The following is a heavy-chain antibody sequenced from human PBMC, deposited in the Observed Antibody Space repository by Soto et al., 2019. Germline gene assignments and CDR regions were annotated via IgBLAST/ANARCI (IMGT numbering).Heavy chain of an antibody. Sequence: ASVKVSCKASGYTFTSYGISWVRQAPGQGLEWMGWISTYNGNTNYAQKFQGRVTMTTDTSTNTAYMELRSLRSEDTAVYYCARTLYGDNVDYWGQGTLVTVSS. CDR2: ISTYNGNT. J-gene: IGHJ4*02. CDR3: ARTLYGDNVDY. V-gene: IGHV1-18*01. CDR1: GYTFTSYG. D-gene: IGHD4-17*01.